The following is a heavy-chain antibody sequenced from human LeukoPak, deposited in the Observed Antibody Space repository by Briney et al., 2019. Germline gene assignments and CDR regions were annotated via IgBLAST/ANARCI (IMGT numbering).Heavy chain of an antibody. V-gene: IGHV3-48*03. CDR1: GFTFSSYE. CDR3: ALGAVAAYYFDY. Sequence: GGSLRLSCAASGFTFSSYEMNWVRQAPGKGLEWVSYISSSGSTIYYADSVKGRFTISRDNAKNSLYLQMNSLRAEDTAVYYCALGAVAAYYFDYWGQGTLVTVSS. D-gene: IGHD6-19*01. J-gene: IGHJ4*02. CDR2: ISSSGSTI.